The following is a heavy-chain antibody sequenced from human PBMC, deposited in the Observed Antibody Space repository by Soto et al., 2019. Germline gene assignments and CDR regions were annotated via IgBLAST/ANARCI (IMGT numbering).Heavy chain of an antibody. CDR2: IIPIFGTA. D-gene: IGHD2-15*01. CDR3: ASEYRSSPPYYPIGY. V-gene: IGHV1-69*01. Sequence: QVQLVQSGAEVKTPGSSVKVSCKASGGTFSSDSISWVRQAPGQGLDWMGGIIPIFGTANYAQKFQGRVTITADESTSKAYMELRSLRSEDTAVYYCASEYRSSPPYYPIGYWGQGTLVTVSS. J-gene: IGHJ4*02. CDR1: GGTFSSDS.